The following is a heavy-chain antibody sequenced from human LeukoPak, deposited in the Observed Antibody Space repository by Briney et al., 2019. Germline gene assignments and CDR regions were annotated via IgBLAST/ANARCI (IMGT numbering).Heavy chain of an antibody. Sequence: SETLSPTCTVSGGSISSYYWSWIRQPPGKGLEWIGYIYYSGSTNYNPSLKSRVTISVDTSKNQFSLKLSSVTAADTAVYYCARLKSSSWYQGFDYWGQGTLVTVSS. V-gene: IGHV4-59*08. D-gene: IGHD6-13*01. J-gene: IGHJ4*02. CDR3: ARLKSSSWYQGFDY. CDR1: GGSISSYY. CDR2: IYYSGST.